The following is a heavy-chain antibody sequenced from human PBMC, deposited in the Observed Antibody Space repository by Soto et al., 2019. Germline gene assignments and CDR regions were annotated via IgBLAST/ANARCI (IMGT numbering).Heavy chain of an antibody. V-gene: IGHV1-2*04. D-gene: IGHD4-17*01. CDR1: GYTFTGYY. J-gene: IGHJ3*02. Sequence: ASVKVSCKASGYTFTGYYMHWVRQAPGQGLEWMGWINPNSGGTNYAQKFQGWVTMTRDTSISTAYMELSSLRSEDTAVYYCASTNYGETSAFDIWGQGTMVTVSS. CDR2: INPNSGGT. CDR3: ASTNYGETSAFDI.